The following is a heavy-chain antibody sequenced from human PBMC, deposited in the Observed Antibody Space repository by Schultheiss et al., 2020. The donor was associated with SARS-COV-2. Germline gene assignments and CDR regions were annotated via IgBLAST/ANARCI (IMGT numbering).Heavy chain of an antibody. D-gene: IGHD6-19*01. CDR3: AKDPDLGDSSGWYLMGQLTRNFDY. CDR2: IWYDGSNK. J-gene: IGHJ4*02. CDR1: GFTFSSYA. Sequence: GGSLRLSCAASGFTFSSYAMHWVRQAPGKGLEWVAVIWYDGSNKYYADSVKGRFTISRDNSKNTLYLQMNSLRAEDTAVYYCAKDPDLGDSSGWYLMGQLTRNFDYWGQGTLVTVSS. V-gene: IGHV3-30*02.